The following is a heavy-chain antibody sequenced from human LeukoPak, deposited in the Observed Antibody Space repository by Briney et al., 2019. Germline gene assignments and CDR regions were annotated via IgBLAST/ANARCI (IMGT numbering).Heavy chain of an antibody. Sequence: GGSLKLSCAASGFTFSGSAMHWVRQASGKGLEWVGRIRSKANSYATAYAASVKGRFTISRDDSKNTAYLQMNSLKTEDTAVYYCTTRWGNIYGIDVWGQGTTVTVSS. J-gene: IGHJ6*02. CDR3: TTRWGNIYGIDV. D-gene: IGHD5-24*01. V-gene: IGHV3-73*01. CDR1: GFTFSGSA. CDR2: IRSKANSYAT.